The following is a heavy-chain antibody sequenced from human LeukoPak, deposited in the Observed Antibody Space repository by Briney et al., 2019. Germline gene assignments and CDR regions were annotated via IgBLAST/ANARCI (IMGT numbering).Heavy chain of an antibody. CDR3: AMVGGAYPPNWYFDL. J-gene: IGHJ2*01. V-gene: IGHV1-3*01. Sequence: ASVNVSCKASGYTFTSYAMHWVRQAPGQRLEWMGWINAGNGNTKYSQKFQGRVTITRDTSASTAYMELSSLRSEDTAVYYCAMVGGAYPPNWYFDLWGRGTLVTVSS. CDR2: INAGNGNT. CDR1: GYTFTSYA. D-gene: IGHD3-10*01.